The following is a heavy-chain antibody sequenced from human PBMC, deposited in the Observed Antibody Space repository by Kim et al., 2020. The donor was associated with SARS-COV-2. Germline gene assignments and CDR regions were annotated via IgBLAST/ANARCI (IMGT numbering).Heavy chain of an antibody. CDR2: ISSSSSYI. Sequence: GGSLRLSCAASGFTFSSYSMNWVRQAPGKGLEWVSSISSSSSYIYYADSVKGRFTISRDNAKNSLYLQMNSLRAEDTAVYYCAREHADIAAAGTVLYYYYGMDVWGQGTTATVSS. CDR3: AREHADIAAAGTVLYYYYGMDV. D-gene: IGHD6-13*01. V-gene: IGHV3-21*01. J-gene: IGHJ6*02. CDR1: GFTFSSYS.